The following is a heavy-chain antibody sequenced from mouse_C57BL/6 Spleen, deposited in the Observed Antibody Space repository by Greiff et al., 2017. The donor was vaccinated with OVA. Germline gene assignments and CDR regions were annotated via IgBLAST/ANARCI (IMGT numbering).Heavy chain of an antibody. CDR2: IYPGSGNT. CDR1: GYSFTSYY. V-gene: IGHV1-66*01. J-gene: IGHJ2*01. D-gene: IGHD3-3*01. CDR3: AGAGTPYYFDY. Sequence: QVQLQQSGPELVKPGASVKISCKASGYSFTSYYIHWVKQRPGQGLEWIGWIYPGSGNTKYNEKFKGKATLTADTSSSTAYMQLSSLTSEDSAVYYCAGAGTPYYFDYWGQGTTLTVSS.